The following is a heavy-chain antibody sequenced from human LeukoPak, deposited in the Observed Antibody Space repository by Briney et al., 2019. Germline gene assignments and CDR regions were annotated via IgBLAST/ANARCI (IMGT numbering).Heavy chain of an antibody. V-gene: IGHV4-4*02. J-gene: IGHJ4*02. CDR2: IHRDGRT. Sequence: SVTLSLTCAVSGVSISSSEWWIWVRQPPGQGLEWIGEIHRDGRTRYNPSLKSRVTMSIDYSKNQFSLKVSSVTAADTAIYYCGKTDIYFNPIDYWGPGSLVTVSS. D-gene: IGHD3-9*01. CDR1: GVSISSSEW. CDR3: GKTDIYFNPIDY.